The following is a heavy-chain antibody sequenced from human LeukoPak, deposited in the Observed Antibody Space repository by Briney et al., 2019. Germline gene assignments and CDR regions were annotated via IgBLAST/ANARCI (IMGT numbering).Heavy chain of an antibody. J-gene: IGHJ4*02. CDR2: INSDGSST. V-gene: IGHV3-74*01. CDR3: ARDDRYGGHLDY. D-gene: IGHD1-26*01. CDR1: GFSFSTYY. Sequence: GGSLRLSCAASGFSFSTYYVNWVRQAPGKGLVWVSRINSDGSSTSYADSVKGRFTISRDNAKNTLYLQMNSLRAEDTAVYYCARDDRYGGHLDYWGQGTLVTVSS.